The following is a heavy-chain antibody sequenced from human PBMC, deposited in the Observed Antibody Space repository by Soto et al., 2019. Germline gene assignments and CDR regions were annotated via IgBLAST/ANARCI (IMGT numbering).Heavy chain of an antibody. CDR2: IYPGDSDT. V-gene: IGHV5-51*01. CDR1: GYSFTSYW. D-gene: IGHD3-9*01. CDR3: ASSNYDILTGYYNWFDP. J-gene: IGHJ5*02. Sequence: PGESLKISCQGSGYSFTSYWIGWVRQMPGKGLEWMGIIYPGDSDTRYSPSFQGQVTISADKSISTAYLQWSSLKASDTAMYYCASSNYDILTGYYNWFDPWGQGTLVTVSS.